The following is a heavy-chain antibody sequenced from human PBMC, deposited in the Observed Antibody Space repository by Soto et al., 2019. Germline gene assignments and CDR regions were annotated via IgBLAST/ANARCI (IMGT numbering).Heavy chain of an antibody. CDR3: GRGDHVNAFDI. CDR2: IYHGGST. D-gene: IGHD3-16*01. J-gene: IGHJ3*02. Sequence: TLSLTCAVSRRSISSGGYRWNWIRQPPGKGLEWIGNIYHGGSTYYNACLKSRVIISVYRSKNQFSLKLSSVTAVYTVVYYCGRGDHVNAFDIWGQGTIVTVSS. V-gene: IGHV4-30-2*01. CDR1: RRSISSGGYR.